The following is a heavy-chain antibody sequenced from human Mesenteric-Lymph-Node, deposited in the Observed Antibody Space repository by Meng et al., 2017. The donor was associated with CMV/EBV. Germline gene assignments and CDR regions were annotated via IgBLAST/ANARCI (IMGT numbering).Heavy chain of an antibody. J-gene: IGHJ6*02. CDR1: GGTFSSYA. D-gene: IGHD5-12*01. CDR3: ARSKWLRLVNWFYYAMDV. Sequence: KVSCKASGGTFSSYAISWVRQAPGQGLEWMGGIIPIFGTANYAQKFQGRVTITTDESTSTAYMELSSLRSEDTAVYYCARSKWLRLVNWFYYAMDVWGQGTTVTVSS. V-gene: IGHV1-69*05. CDR2: IIPIFGTA.